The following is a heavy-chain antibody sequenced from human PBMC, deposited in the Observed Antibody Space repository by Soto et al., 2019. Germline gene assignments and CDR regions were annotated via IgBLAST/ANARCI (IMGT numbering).Heavy chain of an antibody. J-gene: IGHJ5*01. V-gene: IGHV4-34*01. CDR1: GGSFSGYY. CDR3: ARRRLLRVNWIDS. CDR2: INHSGST. D-gene: IGHD3-3*01. Sequence: SETLSLTCAVYGGSFSGYYWSWIRQPPGKGLEWIGEINHSGSTNYNPSLKSRVTISVDTSKNQFSLKLSSVTAADTAVYYCARRRLLRVNWIDSWGQGILVTVSS.